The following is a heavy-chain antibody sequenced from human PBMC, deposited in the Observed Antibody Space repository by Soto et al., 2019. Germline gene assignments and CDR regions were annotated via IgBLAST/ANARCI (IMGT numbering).Heavy chain of an antibody. Sequence: GGSLRLSCAASGFTFSSYGMHWVRQAPGKGLEWVAVISYDGSNKYYADSVKGRFTISRDNSKNTLYLQMNSLRAEDTAVYYCAIISARGVTFDYWGQGTLVTVSS. V-gene: IGHV3-30*03. CDR3: AIISARGVTFDY. D-gene: IGHD6-25*01. CDR1: GFTFSSYG. J-gene: IGHJ4*02. CDR2: ISYDGSNK.